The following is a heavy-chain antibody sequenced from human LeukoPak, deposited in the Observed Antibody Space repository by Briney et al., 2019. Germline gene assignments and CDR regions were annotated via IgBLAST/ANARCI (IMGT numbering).Heavy chain of an antibody. D-gene: IGHD2-21*02. CDR3: ARDRGDQSVAPIDV. Sequence: GGSLRLSCAASGFTFSSYSMNWVRQAPGKGLEWVSSISSSSYIYYADSVKGRFTISRDNAKNSLYLQMNSLRAEDTAVYYCARDRGDQSVAPIDVWGQGTTVTVSS. CDR1: GFTFSSYS. V-gene: IGHV3-21*01. J-gene: IGHJ6*02. CDR2: ISSSSYI.